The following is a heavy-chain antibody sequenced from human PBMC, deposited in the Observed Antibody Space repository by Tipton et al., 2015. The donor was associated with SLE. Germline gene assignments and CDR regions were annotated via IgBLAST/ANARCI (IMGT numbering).Heavy chain of an antibody. CDR1: GGSIRSSSSF. Sequence: TLSLTCTVSGGSIRSSSSFWDWIRQPPGKGLEWMGSIFYTGTTYYNPSLKSRLTISVDSSKNQFSLKLSSVTATDTAMYFCARDFSGRQSGMDVWGQGTTVTV. CDR2: IFYTGTT. CDR3: ARDFSGRQSGMDV. D-gene: IGHD1-26*01. J-gene: IGHJ6*02. V-gene: IGHV4-39*02.